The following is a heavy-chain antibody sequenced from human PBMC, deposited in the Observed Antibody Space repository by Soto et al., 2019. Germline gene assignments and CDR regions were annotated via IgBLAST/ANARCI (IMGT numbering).Heavy chain of an antibody. D-gene: IGHD2-15*01. CDR1: GYAYTSNA. CDR2: INAGNGNT. V-gene: IGHV1-3*01. J-gene: IGHJ4*02. CDR3: YVVVVAAYHA. Sequence: ASVKAACKASGYAYTSNARRLVSQAPGQRLEWMGWINAGNGNTKYSQKFQGRVTITRDTSASTAYMELSSLRSEDTAVYYCYVVVVAAYHAWGQGTLVTGSS.